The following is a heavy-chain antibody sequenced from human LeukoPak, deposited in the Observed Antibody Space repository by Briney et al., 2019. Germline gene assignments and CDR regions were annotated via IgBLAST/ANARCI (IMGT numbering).Heavy chain of an antibody. J-gene: IGHJ4*02. D-gene: IGHD5-18*01. V-gene: IGHV4-30-4*08. CDR3: ARLWDEGYSYGTFDY. CDR2: IYYNGRT. CDR1: GGSISSGDYY. Sequence: PSETLSLTCTVSGGSISSGDYYWSWIRQHPGKGLEWIGYIYYNGRTYYSPSLKSRVTISVDTSKNQFSLKLSSMTAADTAVYYCARLWDEGYSYGTFDYWGQGTLVTVSS.